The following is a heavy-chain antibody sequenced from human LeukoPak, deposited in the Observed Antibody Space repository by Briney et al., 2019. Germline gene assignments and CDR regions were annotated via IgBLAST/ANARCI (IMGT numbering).Heavy chain of an antibody. CDR1: GYTFTSYD. D-gene: IGHD3-3*01. CDR2: MNPNSGNT. Sequence: GASVKVSCKASGYTFTSYDINWVRQATGQGLEWMGWMNPNSGNTGYAQKFQGRVTITRNTSISTAYMELSSLRSEDTAVYYCARVCWSGYYFLCYWGQGTLVTVSS. J-gene: IGHJ4*02. CDR3: ARVCWSGYYFLCY. V-gene: IGHV1-8*03.